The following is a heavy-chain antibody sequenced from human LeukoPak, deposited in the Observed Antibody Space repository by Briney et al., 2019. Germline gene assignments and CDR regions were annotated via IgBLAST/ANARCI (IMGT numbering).Heavy chain of an antibody. CDR1: GFTFSSYA. D-gene: IGHD3-10*01. V-gene: IGHV3-30-3*01. CDR2: ISYDGSNK. Sequence: SGGSLRLSCAASGFTFSSYAMHWVRQAPGKGLEWVAVISYDGSNKYYADSVKGRFTIPRDNSKNTLYLQMNSLRAEDTAVYYCARDRRYYGSGTMGGGDYWGQGTLVTVSS. CDR3: ARDRRYYGSGTMGGGDY. J-gene: IGHJ4*02.